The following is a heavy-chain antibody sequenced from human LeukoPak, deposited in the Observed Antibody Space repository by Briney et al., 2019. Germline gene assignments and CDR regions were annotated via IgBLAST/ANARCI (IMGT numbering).Heavy chain of an antibody. CDR1: GGSFSGYY. Sequence: PSETLSLTCAVYGGSFSGYYWSWIRQPPGKGLEWIGEINHSGSTNYNPSLKSRVTISVDTSKNQFSLKPSSVTAADTAVYYCARGKDSSGYYGGLGYWGQGTLVTVSS. J-gene: IGHJ4*02. CDR2: INHSGST. D-gene: IGHD3-22*01. V-gene: IGHV4-34*01. CDR3: ARGKDSSGYYGGLGY.